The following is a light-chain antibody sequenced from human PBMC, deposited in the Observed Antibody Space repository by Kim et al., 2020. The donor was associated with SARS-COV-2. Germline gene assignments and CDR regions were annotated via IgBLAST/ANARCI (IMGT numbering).Light chain of an antibody. V-gene: IGLV2-14*03. CDR3: SSYTSSSTGV. CDR2: DVS. J-gene: IGLJ3*02. Sequence: QSALTQPASVSGSHGQSITISCTGTSSDVGGYNYVSWYQQHPGKAPKLMIYDVSNRPSGVSNRFSGSKSGNTASLTISGLQAEDEADYYCSSYTSSSTGVFGGGTQLTVL. CDR1: SSDVGGYNY.